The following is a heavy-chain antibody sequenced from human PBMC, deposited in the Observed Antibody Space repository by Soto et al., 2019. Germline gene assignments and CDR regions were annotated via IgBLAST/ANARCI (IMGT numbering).Heavy chain of an antibody. CDR2: ISWNSGSI. Sequence: LRLSCAASGFTFDDYAMHWVRQAPGKGLEWVSGISWNSGSIGYADSVKGRFTISRDNAKNSLYLQMNSLRAEDTALYYCAKDTIISGSYHPFDYWGQGTLVTVSS. CDR3: AKDTIISGSYHPFDY. D-gene: IGHD1-26*01. V-gene: IGHV3-9*01. CDR1: GFTFDDYA. J-gene: IGHJ4*02.